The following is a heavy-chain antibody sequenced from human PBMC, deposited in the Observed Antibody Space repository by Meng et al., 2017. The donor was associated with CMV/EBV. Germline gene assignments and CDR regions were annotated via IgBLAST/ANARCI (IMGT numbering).Heavy chain of an antibody. V-gene: IGHV3-30*04. Sequence: GESLKISCAASGFTFSSYAMHWVRQAPGKGPEWVAVISYDGSNKYYADSVKGRFTISRDNSKNTLYLQMNSLRAEDTAVYYCARARKYYYDTPGDFDYWGQGTLVTVSS. CDR2: ISYDGSNK. CDR3: ARARKYYYDTPGDFDY. D-gene: IGHD3-22*01. J-gene: IGHJ4*02. CDR1: GFTFSSYA.